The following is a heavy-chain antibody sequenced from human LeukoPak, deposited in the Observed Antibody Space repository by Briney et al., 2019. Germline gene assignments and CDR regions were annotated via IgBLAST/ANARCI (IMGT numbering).Heavy chain of an antibody. CDR1: GGTFSSYA. Sequence: ASVKVSCEASGGTFSSYAISWVRQAPGQGLEWMGGIIPIFGTANYAQKFQGRVTITADESTSTAYMELSSLRSEDTAVYYCARGPRAAAGTPSYWGQGTLVTVSS. D-gene: IGHD6-13*01. V-gene: IGHV1-69*13. CDR3: ARGPRAAAGTPSY. CDR2: IIPIFGTA. J-gene: IGHJ4*02.